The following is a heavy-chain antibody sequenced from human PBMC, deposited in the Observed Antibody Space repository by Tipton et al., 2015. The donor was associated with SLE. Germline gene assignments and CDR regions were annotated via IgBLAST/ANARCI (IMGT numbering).Heavy chain of an antibody. CDR2: INHSGST. Sequence: KPSETLSLTCAVYGGSFSGYYWSWIRQPPGKGLEWIGEINHSGSTNYNPSLKSRVTISVDTSKNQFSLNLNSVTAADTAVYYCASGSFFDLWGRGTLVTVSS. CDR3: ASGSFFDL. J-gene: IGHJ2*01. V-gene: IGHV4-34*01. CDR1: GGSFSGYY.